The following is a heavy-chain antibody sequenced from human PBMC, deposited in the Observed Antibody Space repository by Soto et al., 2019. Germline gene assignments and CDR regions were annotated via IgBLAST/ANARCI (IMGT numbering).Heavy chain of an antibody. CDR2: VITIFGTA. D-gene: IGHD2-15*01. J-gene: IGHJ1*01. CDR3: ATDSICSGGSCYPYFQH. V-gene: IGHV1-69*12. CDR1: GGTFSSYA. Sequence: QVQLVQSGAEVKKPGSSVKVSCKASGGTFSSYAISWVRQAPGQGLEWMRGVITIFGTANYAQKFQGRVTITADESTSTSYMELSSLRSEDTAVYYCATDSICSGGSCYPYFQHWGQGTLVTVSS.